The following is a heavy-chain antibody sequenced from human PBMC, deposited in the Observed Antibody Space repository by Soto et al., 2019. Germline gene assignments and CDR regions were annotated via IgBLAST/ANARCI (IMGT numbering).Heavy chain of an antibody. CDR3: ARHDFGDSDY. J-gene: IGHJ4*02. Sequence: QVQLQESGPGLVKPSETLSLTCTVSGGSISSYYWSWIRQPPGKGLEWIGYIYYSGSTNYNPSLKSRVTMSVDTSKNQFSLKLSSVTAADTAVYYCARHDFGDSDYWGQGTLVTVSS. CDR2: IYYSGST. V-gene: IGHV4-59*08. D-gene: IGHD4-17*01. CDR1: GGSISSYY.